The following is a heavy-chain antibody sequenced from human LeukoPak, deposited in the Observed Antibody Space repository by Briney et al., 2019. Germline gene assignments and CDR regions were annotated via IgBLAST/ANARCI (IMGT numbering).Heavy chain of an antibody. CDR3: AKAHRRYQLLVKDV. CDR2: LTTDGGST. J-gene: IGHJ6*02. D-gene: IGHD2-2*01. V-gene: IGHV3-23*01. Sequence: GGSLRLSCAASGFTFSSYDMSWVRQAPGKGLEWVSSLTTDGGSTEYADSVKGRFTISRDNSKNTLYLQMNSLRAEDTALYYCAKAHRRYQLLVKDVWGQGTTVTVSS. CDR1: GFTFSSYD.